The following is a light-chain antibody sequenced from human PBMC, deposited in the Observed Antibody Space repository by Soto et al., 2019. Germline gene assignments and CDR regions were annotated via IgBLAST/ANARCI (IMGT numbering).Light chain of an antibody. CDR1: QSISSY. Sequence: DIQMTQSPSSLSASVGDRVTITCRASQSISSYLNWYQQKPGKAPKLLIYAASSLQSGVPSRFSGSGSGTDFTLTISSLQPEDFATYYCQPSDSTPSSGPGTKADI. V-gene: IGKV1-39*01. J-gene: IGKJ3*01. CDR2: AAS. CDR3: QPSDSTPS.